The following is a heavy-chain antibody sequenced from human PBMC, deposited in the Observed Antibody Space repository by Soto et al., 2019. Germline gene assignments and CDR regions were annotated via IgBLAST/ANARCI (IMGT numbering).Heavy chain of an antibody. CDR1: GFTFSSYA. V-gene: IGHV3-23*01. D-gene: IGHD3-10*01. CDR3: AKAYYGSGSYPAGYYYYMDV. Sequence: SLRLSCAASGFTFSSYAMSWVRQAPGKGLEWVSAISGSGGSTYYADSVKGRFTISRDNSKNTLYLQMNSLRAEDTAVYYCAKAYYGSGSYPAGYYYYMDVWGKGTTVTVSS. CDR2: ISGSGGST. J-gene: IGHJ6*03.